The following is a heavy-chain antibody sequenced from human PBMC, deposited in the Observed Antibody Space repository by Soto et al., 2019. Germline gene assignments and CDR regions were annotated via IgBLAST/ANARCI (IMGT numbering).Heavy chain of an antibody. CDR3: ARDCVLGRRYSSSCGNWFDP. CDR1: GSTFPCSH. J-gene: IGHJ5*02. D-gene: IGHD6-6*01. V-gene: IGHV1-2*02. CDR2: INPNSGGT. Sequence: ASGVASCQASGSTFPCSHMHWVRQDPGQWLEWMGLINPNSGGTNYAQKFQGRVTMTRDTSISTAYMELSRLRSDDTAVYYCARDCVLGRRYSSSCGNWFDPWGQGTLVTVSS.